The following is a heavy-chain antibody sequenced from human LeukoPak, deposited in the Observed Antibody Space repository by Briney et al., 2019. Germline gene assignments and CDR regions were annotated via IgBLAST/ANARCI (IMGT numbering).Heavy chain of an antibody. CDR2: ISYDGSNK. V-gene: IGHV3-30*04. CDR3: ARAVVTPPRILDY. Sequence: GGSLRLSCAASGFTFSSYAMHWVRQAPGKGLEWVAVISYDGSNKYYADSVRGRFTISRDNSKNTLHLQMNSLRAEDTAVYYCARAVVTPPRILDYWGQGTLVTVSS. J-gene: IGHJ4*02. D-gene: IGHD4-23*01. CDR1: GFTFSSYA.